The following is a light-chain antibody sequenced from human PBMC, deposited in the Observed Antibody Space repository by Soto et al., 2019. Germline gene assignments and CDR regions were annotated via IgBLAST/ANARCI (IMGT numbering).Light chain of an antibody. J-gene: IGLJ1*01. Sequence: QSALTQPASVSGSPGQSNTISCTGTSSDVGGYKYVSWYQQHPGKAPKLMIYEVSNRPSGVSNRFSGSKSGNTASLTISGLQAEDEANYYCGSYRSSTLYVFGTGTKLTVL. CDR3: GSYRSSTLYV. V-gene: IGLV2-14*01. CDR2: EVS. CDR1: SSDVGGYKY.